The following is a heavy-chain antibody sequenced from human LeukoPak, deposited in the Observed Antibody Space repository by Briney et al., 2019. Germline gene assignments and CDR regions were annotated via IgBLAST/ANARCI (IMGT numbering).Heavy chain of an antibody. D-gene: IGHD3-10*01. CDR1: SFIFWTHW. CDR3: ARETCSSGSGPGGLFDP. J-gene: IGHJ5*02. V-gene: IGHV3-7*01. CDR2: INKDGSQT. Sequence: PGGSLRLSCAAWSFIFWTHWESGVRQAPGKGLEWVANINKDGSQTYYVDSMRGRFTISRDNAKNSLFLQMDSLTAEDKAVYYWARETCSSGSGPGGLFDPWGQGTLVTVSS.